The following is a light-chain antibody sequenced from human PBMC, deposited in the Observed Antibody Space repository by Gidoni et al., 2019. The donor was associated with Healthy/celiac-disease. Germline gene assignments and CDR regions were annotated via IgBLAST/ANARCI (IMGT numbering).Light chain of an antibody. CDR2: WAS. V-gene: IGKV4-1*01. CDR3: QQYYSTFWT. CDR1: QSVLYSANNKNY. Sequence: DIVMTQSPESLAVSLGERATINCKSGQSVLYSANNKNYLAWYQQKPGQPPKLLIFWASTRESGVPDRFSGSGSGTDFTLTISSLQAEDVAVYYCQQYYSTFWTFGQXTKVEIK. J-gene: IGKJ1*01.